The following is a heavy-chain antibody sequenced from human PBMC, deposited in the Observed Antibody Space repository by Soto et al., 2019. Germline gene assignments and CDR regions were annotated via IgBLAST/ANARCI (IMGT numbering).Heavy chain of an antibody. CDR3: ARAVRGRMVVTGKPSYYFDY. V-gene: IGHV4-59*01. D-gene: IGHD2-21*02. CDR1: GDSISSYY. J-gene: IGHJ4*02. Sequence: PSETLSLTCTVSGDSISSYYWNWIRQPPGKGLEWIGYIYYSGRINYNPSLKSRVTISVDTSKNQFSLKLSSATAADTAVYYCARAVRGRMVVTGKPSYYFDYWGQGTLVTVSS. CDR2: IYYSGRI.